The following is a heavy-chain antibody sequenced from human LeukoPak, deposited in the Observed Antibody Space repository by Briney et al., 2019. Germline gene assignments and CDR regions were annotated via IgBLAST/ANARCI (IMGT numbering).Heavy chain of an antibody. CDR1: GGSIRTYY. D-gene: IGHD2-21*01. CDR3: ARDGIVYCMDV. V-gene: IGHV4-59*01. CDR2: IYNSGGT. Sequence: PSETMSLTCTVSGGSIRTYYWSWIRQPPGKGLEWIGYIYNSGGTNHNPSLKSRVTISVDTSKNQFSLKVSPVTAADTAVYYCARDGIVYCMDVWGQGTTVTVSS. J-gene: IGHJ6*02.